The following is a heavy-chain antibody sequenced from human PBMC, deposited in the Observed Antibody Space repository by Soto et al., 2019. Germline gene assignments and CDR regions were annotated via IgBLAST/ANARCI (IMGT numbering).Heavy chain of an antibody. D-gene: IGHD3-9*01. J-gene: IGHJ5*01. CDR1: GGSIISYY. CDR2: IYYNGST. V-gene: IGHV4-59*01. CDR3: ARGLPHGDWFWFDS. Sequence: QVQLQESGPGLVKPSETLSLTCTVSGGSIISYYWTWIRQPPGKGLEWIGDIYYNGSTKYNPSLKSRVTISVDTSKNQFSLKLSSVTAADTAVYYCARGLPHGDWFWFDSWGQGNPVTVSS.